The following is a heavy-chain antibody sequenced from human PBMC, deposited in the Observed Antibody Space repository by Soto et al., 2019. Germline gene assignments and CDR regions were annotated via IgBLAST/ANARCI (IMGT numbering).Heavy chain of an antibody. Sequence: QVQLQESGPGLVKPSETLSLTCTVSGGSVSSGSYYWSWIRQPPGKGLEWIGYIYYSGSTNYNPSLKSRVTISVDTSKNQFSLKLSSVTAADTAVYYCARDYSSSSLKDGYYYGMDVWGQGTTVTVSS. V-gene: IGHV4-61*01. CDR3: ARDYSSSSLKDGYYYGMDV. D-gene: IGHD6-6*01. CDR2: IYYSGST. J-gene: IGHJ6*02. CDR1: GGSVSSGSYY.